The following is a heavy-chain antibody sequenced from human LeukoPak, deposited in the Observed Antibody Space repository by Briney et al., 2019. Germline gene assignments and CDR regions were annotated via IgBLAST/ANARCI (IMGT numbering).Heavy chain of an antibody. J-gene: IGHJ4*02. CDR2: INPNTGDT. D-gene: IGHD6-13*01. V-gene: IGHV1-2*02. Sequence: ASAKVSCKASGHTFTGYYMHWVRQAPGQRLEWMGGINPNTGDTNFAQKFKGRVTMPRDTSVSTAYMDLSRLRSDDAAVYYCARVYSSSWIPFDYWGQGTLVTVSS. CDR3: ARVYSSSWIPFDY. CDR1: GHTFTGYY.